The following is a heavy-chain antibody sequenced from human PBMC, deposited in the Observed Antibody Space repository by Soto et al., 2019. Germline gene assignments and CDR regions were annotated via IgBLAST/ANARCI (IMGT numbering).Heavy chain of an antibody. CDR3: AHISESYYYGSGSYFQDAFDI. Sequence: QITLKESGPTLVKPTQTLTLTCTFSGFSLSISGVGVGWIRQPPGKALEWLALIYWDDDKRYSPSLKSRLTITEDTSKNQVVLTMTNMDHVDTATYYCAHISESYYYGSGSYFQDAFDIWGQGTMVTVSS. CDR2: IYWDDDK. V-gene: IGHV2-5*02. J-gene: IGHJ3*02. CDR1: GFSLSISGVG. D-gene: IGHD3-10*01.